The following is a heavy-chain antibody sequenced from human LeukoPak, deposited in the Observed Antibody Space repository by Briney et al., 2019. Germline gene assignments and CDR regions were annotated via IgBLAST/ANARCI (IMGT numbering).Heavy chain of an antibody. J-gene: IGHJ3*02. V-gene: IGHV3-66*01. CDR1: ESIVSCNY. D-gene: IGHD3-3*01. Sequence: GGSLRLSCAASESIVSCNYMTWVRQAPGKGLEWLSVIYTGGGPYYADSVKGRFTISRDTSKTTVYLQMNSLRGDNTAIYYCAHYDFWSGHALDIWGQGTMVTVSS. CDR2: IYTGGGP. CDR3: AHYDFWSGHALDI.